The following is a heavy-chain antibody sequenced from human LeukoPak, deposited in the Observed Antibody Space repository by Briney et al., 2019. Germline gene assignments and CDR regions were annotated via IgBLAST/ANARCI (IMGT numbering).Heavy chain of an antibody. J-gene: IGHJ6*02. V-gene: IGHV3-30-3*01. Sequence: PGGSLRLSCAASGFTFSSYAMSWVRQAPGKGLEWVAVISYDGSNKYYADSVKGRFTISRDNSKNTLYLQMNSLRAEDTAVYYCAREGVTYYYYYGMDVWGQGTTVTVSS. D-gene: IGHD4-11*01. CDR2: ISYDGSNK. CDR1: GFTFSSYA. CDR3: AREGVTYYYYYGMDV.